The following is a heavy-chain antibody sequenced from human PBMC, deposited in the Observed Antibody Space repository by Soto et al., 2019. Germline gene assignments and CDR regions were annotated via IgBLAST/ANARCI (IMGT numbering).Heavy chain of an antibody. Sequence: PGWSLRLSCASSVFTFNTYAMTWVRQPPGKGLEWVSSISLTGGSVYDADSVKGRFTISRDNSKNILYLQMTSLRVEDTAKYFCAKVIRRDAYGAFDVWGQGTMVTVSS. CDR2: ISLTGGSV. J-gene: IGHJ3*01. CDR3: AKVIRRDAYGAFDV. CDR1: VFTFNTYA. D-gene: IGHD4-17*01. V-gene: IGHV3-23*01.